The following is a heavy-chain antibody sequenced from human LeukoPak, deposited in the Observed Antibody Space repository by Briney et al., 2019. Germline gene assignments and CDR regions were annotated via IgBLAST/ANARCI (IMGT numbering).Heavy chain of an antibody. V-gene: IGHV1-69*04. CDR1: GGTFSSYA. Sequence: SVKVSCKASGGTFSSYAISWVRQAPGQGLEWMGRIIPILGIANYAQKFQGRVTITADKSTSTAYMELSSLRSEDTAVYYCARDQRYYYDSSGYVNWFDPWGQGTLVTVSS. D-gene: IGHD3-22*01. J-gene: IGHJ5*02. CDR3: ARDQRYYYDSSGYVNWFDP. CDR2: IIPILGIA.